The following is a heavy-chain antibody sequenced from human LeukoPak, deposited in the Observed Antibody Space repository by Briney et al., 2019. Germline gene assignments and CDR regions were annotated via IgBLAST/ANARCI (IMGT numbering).Heavy chain of an antibody. D-gene: IGHD2-15*01. Sequence: GGSLKLSCAASGFSFSGSAMHWVRQASGKGLEWVGRIRSKVSSYATAYAESVKGRFTISRDDSKNTAHLQMNSLKTEDTAVYYCSSRYCSGGRCYFYWGQGTLVTVSS. CDR3: SSRYCSGGRCYFY. V-gene: IGHV3-73*01. J-gene: IGHJ4*02. CDR1: GFSFSGSA. CDR2: IRSKVSSYAT.